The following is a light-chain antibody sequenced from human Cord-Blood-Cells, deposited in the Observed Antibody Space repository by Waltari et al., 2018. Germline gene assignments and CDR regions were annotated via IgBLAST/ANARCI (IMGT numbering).Light chain of an antibody. CDR1: QSISSY. CDR3: QQSYRT. CDR2: AAS. J-gene: IGKJ1*01. V-gene: IGKV1-39*01. Sequence: DIQMTQSPSSLSASVGDRVTITCRASQSISSYLNWIQQKPGKAPKLLIYAASSLQSGVPSRFSGSGSGTDFTLTISSLQPEDFATYYCQQSYRTFGQGTKVEIK.